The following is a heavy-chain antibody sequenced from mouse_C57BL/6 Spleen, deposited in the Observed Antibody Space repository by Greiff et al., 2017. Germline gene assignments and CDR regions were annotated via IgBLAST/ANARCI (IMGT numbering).Heavy chain of an antibody. D-gene: IGHD1-1*01. CDR2: IYPGDGDT. V-gene: IGHV1-80*01. Sequence: QVQLQQSGAELVKPGASVKISCKASGYAFSSYWMNWVKQRPGKGLEWIGQIYPGDGDTNYNGKFKGKATLTADKSSSTAYMQLSSLTSEDSAVYFCYYGSSYGYAMDYWGQGTSVTVSS. CDR1: GYAFSSYW. J-gene: IGHJ4*01. CDR3: YYGSSYGYAMDY.